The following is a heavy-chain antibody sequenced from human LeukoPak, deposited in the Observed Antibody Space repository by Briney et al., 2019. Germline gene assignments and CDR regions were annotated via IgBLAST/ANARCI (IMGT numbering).Heavy chain of an antibody. CDR3: ARSTPMTMSTFDY. CDR1: GGTFSSYA. V-gene: IGHV1-69*13. D-gene: IGHD2-2*01. CDR2: IIPIFGTA. J-gene: IGHJ4*02. Sequence: GASVKVSCKASGGTFSSYAISWVRQAPGQGLEWMGGIIPIFGTANYAQKFQGRVTITADESTSTAYMELSSLRSEDTAVYYCARSTPMTMSTFDYWGQGTLVTVSS.